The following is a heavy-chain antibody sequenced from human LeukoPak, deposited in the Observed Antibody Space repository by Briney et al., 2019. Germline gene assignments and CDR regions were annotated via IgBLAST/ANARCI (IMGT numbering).Heavy chain of an antibody. CDR1: GGSISSYY. Sequence: SETLSLTCTVSGGSISSYYWSWIRQPAGKGLEWIGRIYTSGSTNYNPPLKSRVTMSVDTSKNQFSLKLSSVTAADTAVYYCARDLGFYDSSEGWFDPWGQGTLVTVSS. CDR2: IYTSGST. D-gene: IGHD3-22*01. J-gene: IGHJ5*02. CDR3: ARDLGFYDSSEGWFDP. V-gene: IGHV4-4*07.